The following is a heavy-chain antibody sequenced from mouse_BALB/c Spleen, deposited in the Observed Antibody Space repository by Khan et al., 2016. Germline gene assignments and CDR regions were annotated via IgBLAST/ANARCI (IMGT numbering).Heavy chain of an antibody. V-gene: IGHV1S136*01. CDR1: VYTFTSYV. D-gene: IGHD1-1*02. CDR2: INPYNDGT. J-gene: IGHJ4*01. CDR3: ARPLWSLYAMDY. Sequence: VQLKESGPELVKPGASVKMSCKASVYTFTSYVMHWVKQKPGQGLEWIGYINPYNDGTKYNEKFKGKATLTSDKSSSTAYMELSSLTSEDSAVYYCARPLWSLYAMDYWGQGTSVTVSS.